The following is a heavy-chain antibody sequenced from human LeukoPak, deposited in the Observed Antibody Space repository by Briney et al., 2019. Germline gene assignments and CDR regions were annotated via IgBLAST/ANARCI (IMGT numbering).Heavy chain of an antibody. J-gene: IGHJ4*02. Sequence: ASVKVSCKASGYTFTGYYMHWVRQAPGQGLEWMGWINANSGDTKYAQKFQGRVTMTRDTSISTAYMELSRLRSDDTAMYYCAREISGYSDYWGQGTLVT. CDR2: INANSGDT. CDR3: AREISGYSDY. V-gene: IGHV1-2*02. CDR1: GYTFTGYY. D-gene: IGHD3-22*01.